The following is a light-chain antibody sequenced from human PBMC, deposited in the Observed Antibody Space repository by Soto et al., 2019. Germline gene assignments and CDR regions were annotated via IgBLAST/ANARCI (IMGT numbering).Light chain of an antibody. CDR1: QGISNW. J-gene: IGKJ1*01. CDR2: AAS. Sequence: DIQMTQSPSSVSASVGDRVTITCRASQGISNWLAWYQQKPGKAPELLIYAASSLQSAVPSRFSCSGSGTDFTLTITSLQPEDFSTYYCQQSLSFPWTFGQGTKVEIK. CDR3: QQSLSFPWT. V-gene: IGKV1-12*02.